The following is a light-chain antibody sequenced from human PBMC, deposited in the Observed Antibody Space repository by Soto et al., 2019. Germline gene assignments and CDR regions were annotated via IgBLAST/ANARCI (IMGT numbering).Light chain of an antibody. Sequence: DIQLTQSPSFLSASVGDRVTITCRASQGISSYLAWYQQKPGKAPRLLIYASSTLQSGVPSRFSGSGSETEFTLTNSTQQPEDFATYYCQQLNSYPLTFGGGTKVEIK. J-gene: IGKJ4*01. CDR3: QQLNSYPLT. V-gene: IGKV1-9*01. CDR1: QGISSY. CDR2: ASS.